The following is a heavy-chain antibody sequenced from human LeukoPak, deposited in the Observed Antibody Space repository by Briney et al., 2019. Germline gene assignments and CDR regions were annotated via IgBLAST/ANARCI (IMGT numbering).Heavy chain of an antibody. CDR3: VTDGLELWGH. J-gene: IGHJ4*02. V-gene: IGHV4-34*01. CDR1: GGSFSGYY. Sequence: SETLSLTCAVYGGSFSGYYWSWIRQSPGKGLEWIGEINHSGSTNYNPSLKSRVTISVDTSKNQFSLKLSSVTAADTAVYYCVTDGLELWGHWGQGTLVTVSS. CDR2: INHSGST. D-gene: IGHD1-7*01.